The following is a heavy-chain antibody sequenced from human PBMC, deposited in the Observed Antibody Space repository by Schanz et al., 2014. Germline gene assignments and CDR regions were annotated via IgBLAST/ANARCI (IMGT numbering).Heavy chain of an antibody. CDR1: GFSFSSYA. CDR3: ARKVVAAIGGYYDD. J-gene: IGHJ4*02. CDR2: MNESHSTI. Sequence: EVQLLESGGGLVEPGGSLRLSCAASGFSFSSYAMGWVRQARGKGLEWVSDMNESHSTIYYADSVRGRFTIARDNAENTLFLQMNSRRAEDTAVYYCARKVVAAIGGYYDDWGQGTLVIVSS. V-gene: IGHV3-23*01. D-gene: IGHD2-15*01.